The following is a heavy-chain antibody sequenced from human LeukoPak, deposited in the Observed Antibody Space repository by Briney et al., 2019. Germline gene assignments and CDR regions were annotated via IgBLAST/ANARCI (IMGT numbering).Heavy chain of an antibody. CDR1: GGSFSGYY. CDR3: ARRFHRRTNWFDP. J-gene: IGHJ5*02. Sequence: PSETLSLTCAVYGGSFSGYYWSWIRQPPGKGLEWIGEINQSGSTSYNPSPKSRVTISVDTSKNQFSLKLSSVTAADTAVYYCARRFHRRTNWFDPWGQGTLVTVSS. CDR2: INQSGST. V-gene: IGHV4-34*01.